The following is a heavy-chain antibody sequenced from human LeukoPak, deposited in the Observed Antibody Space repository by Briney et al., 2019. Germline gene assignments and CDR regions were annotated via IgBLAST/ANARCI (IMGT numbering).Heavy chain of an antibody. Sequence: ASVKVSCKASGYTSTGYYMHWVRQAPGQGLEWMGWINPNSGGTNYAQKFQGRVTMTRDTSISTAYMELSRLRSDDTAVYYCAREATIFGVVTASERAFDYWGQGTLVTVSS. V-gene: IGHV1-2*02. J-gene: IGHJ4*02. CDR1: GYTSTGYY. D-gene: IGHD3-3*01. CDR2: INPNSGGT. CDR3: AREATIFGVVTASERAFDY.